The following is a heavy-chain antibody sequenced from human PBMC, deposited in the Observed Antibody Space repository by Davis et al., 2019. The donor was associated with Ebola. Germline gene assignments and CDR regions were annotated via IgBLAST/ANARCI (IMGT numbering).Heavy chain of an antibody. CDR2: FDPEDGET. Sequence: ASVKVSCKVSGYTLTELSMHWVRQAPGKGLEWMGGFDPEDGETIYAQKFQGRVTMTEDTSTDTAYMELSSLRSEDTAVYYCARDVRYYYDSSGFPDYWGQGTLVTVSS. CDR1: GYTLTELS. V-gene: IGHV1-24*01. CDR3: ARDVRYYYDSSGFPDY. D-gene: IGHD3-22*01. J-gene: IGHJ4*02.